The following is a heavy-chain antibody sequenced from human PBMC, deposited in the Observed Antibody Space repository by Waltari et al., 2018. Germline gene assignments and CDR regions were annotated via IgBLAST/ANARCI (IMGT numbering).Heavy chain of an antibody. CDR2: INPNSGGT. D-gene: IGHD1-1*01. CDR3: ATTWNGRDNWFDP. Sequence: QVQLVQSGAEVKKPGASVKVSCKASGYTFTGYYMHRVRQAPGQGLEWMGRINPNSGGTNYAQKFQGRVTMTRDTSISTAYMELSRLRSDDTAVYYCATTWNGRDNWFDPWGQGTLVTVSS. CDR1: GYTFTGYY. V-gene: IGHV1-2*06. J-gene: IGHJ5*02.